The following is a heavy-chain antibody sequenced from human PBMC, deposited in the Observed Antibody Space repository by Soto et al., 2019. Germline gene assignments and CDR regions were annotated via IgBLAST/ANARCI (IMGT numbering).Heavy chain of an antibody. Sequence: VQLVESGGGLVQPGRSLRLSCAASGFTFDDYAMHWVRQAPGKGLEWVSGISWNSGSIGYADSVKGRFTISRDNAKNSLYLQMNSLRAEDTALYYCAKAGLTDYFDYWGQGTLVTVSS. V-gene: IGHV3-9*01. CDR1: GFTFDDYA. CDR3: AKAGLTDYFDY. CDR2: ISWNSGSI. J-gene: IGHJ4*02. D-gene: IGHD1-20*01.